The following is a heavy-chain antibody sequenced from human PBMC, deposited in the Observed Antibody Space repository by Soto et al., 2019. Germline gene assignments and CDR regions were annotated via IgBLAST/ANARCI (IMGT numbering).Heavy chain of an antibody. CDR2: IWYDGSNK. D-gene: IGHD1-26*01. Sequence: QVQLVESGGALVQPGRSLRLSCAASGLTFSSYGMHWVRQAPGKGLEWVAVIWYDGSNKYYADSVKGRFTISRDNSKNTLYLQMNSLRAEDTAVYYCARWEAGGHFDYWGQGTLVTVSS. CDR3: ARWEAGGHFDY. V-gene: IGHV3-33*01. CDR1: GLTFSSYG. J-gene: IGHJ4*02.